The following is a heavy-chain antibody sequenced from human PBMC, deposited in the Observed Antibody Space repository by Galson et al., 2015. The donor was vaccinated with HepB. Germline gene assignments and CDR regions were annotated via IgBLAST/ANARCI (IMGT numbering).Heavy chain of an antibody. CDR3: ARAKDIVVVVAATLRY. CDR1: GFTFSSYA. J-gene: IGHJ4*02. D-gene: IGHD2-15*01. CDR2: ISYDGSNK. V-gene: IGHV3-30*04. Sequence: LRLSCAASGFTFSSYAMHWVRQAPGKGLEWVAVISYDGSNKYYADSVKGRFTISRDNSKNTLYLQMNSLRAEDTAVYYCARAKDIVVVVAATLRYWGQGTLVTVSS.